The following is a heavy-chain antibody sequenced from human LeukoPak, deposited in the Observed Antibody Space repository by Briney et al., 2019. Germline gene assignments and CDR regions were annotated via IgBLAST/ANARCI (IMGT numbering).Heavy chain of an antibody. J-gene: IGHJ4*02. CDR1: GGSISSGGYY. V-gene: IGHV4-31*03. D-gene: IGHD4-17*01. Sequence: SETLSLTCTVSGGSISSGGYYWSWIRQHPGKGLEWIGCIYYSGTTYYHPSLTSRVAISVDTSKNQFSLKLSPVTAADTAVHYCARSGTVTTWNYWGQGTLVTVSS. CDR3: ARSGTVTTWNY. CDR2: IYYSGTT.